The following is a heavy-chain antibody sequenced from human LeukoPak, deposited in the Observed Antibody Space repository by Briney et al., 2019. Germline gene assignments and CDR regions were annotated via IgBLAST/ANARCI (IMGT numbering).Heavy chain of an antibody. V-gene: IGHV3-30*03. CDR2: ISYDANDN. D-gene: IGHD1-26*01. Sequence: GGSLRLSCAASGFTFSNYAIHWVRQAPGKGLEWVAVISYDANDNHYADSVTGRFTISRDNAKNSLYLQMNSLRDEDTAVYYCASSGSYRFDYWGQGTLVTVSS. J-gene: IGHJ4*02. CDR1: GFTFSNYA. CDR3: ASSGSYRFDY.